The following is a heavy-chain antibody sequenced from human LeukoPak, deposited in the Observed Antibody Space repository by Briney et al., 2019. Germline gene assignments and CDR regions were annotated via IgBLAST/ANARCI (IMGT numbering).Heavy chain of an antibody. V-gene: IGHV3-20*04. J-gene: IGHJ4*02. D-gene: IGHD6-13*01. CDR3: ARGASRAAAGTKFDY. CDR1: GFTFSSYA. CDR2: ILWNGGST. Sequence: PGGSLRLSCAASGFTFSSYAMSWVRQAPGKGLEWVSGILWNGGSTGYADSVKGRFTISRDNAKNSLYLQMNSLRAEDTALYYCARGASRAAAGTKFDYWGQGTLVTVSS.